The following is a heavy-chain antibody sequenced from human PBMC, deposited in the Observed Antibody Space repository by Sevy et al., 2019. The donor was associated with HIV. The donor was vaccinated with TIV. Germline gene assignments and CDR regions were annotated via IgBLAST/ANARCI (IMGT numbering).Heavy chain of an antibody. J-gene: IGHJ4*02. V-gene: IGHV3-23*01. CDR3: ANLGTPYYESSSYYYQAPFDY. CDR2: ISGSGGRT. Sequence: GGSLRLSCAASGFTFSSYAMSWVRQAPGKGLEWVSGISGSGGRTYYADSVKGRFTISRDNSKNTLYLQMKSLRAEDTAVYYCANLGTPYYESSSYYYQAPFDYWGQGTLVTVSS. CDR1: GFTFSSYA. D-gene: IGHD3-22*01.